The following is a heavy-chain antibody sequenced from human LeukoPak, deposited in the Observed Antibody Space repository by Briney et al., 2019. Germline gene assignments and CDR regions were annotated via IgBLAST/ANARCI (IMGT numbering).Heavy chain of an antibody. CDR3: ARDAVDTANAV. J-gene: IGHJ6*02. D-gene: IGHD5-18*01. CDR2: INSDGSIT. CDR1: GFTFTTYW. Sequence: GGSLRLSCAASGFTFTTYWMNWVRQAPGKGLVWVSHINSDGSITSYADSVKGRFTISRDNAKNTLYLQMNSLRAEDTAVYYCARDAVDTANAVWGQGTTVTVSS. V-gene: IGHV3-74*01.